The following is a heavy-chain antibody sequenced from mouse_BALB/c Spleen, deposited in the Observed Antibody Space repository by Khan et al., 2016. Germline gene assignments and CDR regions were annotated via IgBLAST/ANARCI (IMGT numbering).Heavy chain of an antibody. CDR2: IWAAGRT. J-gene: IGHJ3*01. CDR3: SSDYDGFAY. V-gene: IGHV2-6-7*01. Sequence: QVQLKESGPGLVAPSQSLSITCTVSGFSLTGYGVNWVRQPPGKGLEWLGKIWAAGRTDYNSPLKSRVSISKENSKSQVVLKMNSLQTDDTANYDCSSDYDGFAYWGQGTLVIVSA. CDR1: GFSLTGYG. D-gene: IGHD2-12*01.